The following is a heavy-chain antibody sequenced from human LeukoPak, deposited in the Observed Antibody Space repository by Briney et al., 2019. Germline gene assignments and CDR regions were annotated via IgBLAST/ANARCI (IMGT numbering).Heavy chain of an antibody. J-gene: IGHJ4*02. CDR2: ISGSGSTI. Sequence: PGGSLRLSCAASGFTFSDYYMSWIRQAPGKGLEWVSYISGSGSTIYYADSVKGRFTISRDNAKNSLYLQMNSLRAEDTAVYYCATLLPAARSDDYWGQGTLVTVSS. CDR3: ATLLPAARSDDY. D-gene: IGHD2-2*01. CDR1: GFTFSDYY. V-gene: IGHV3-11*01.